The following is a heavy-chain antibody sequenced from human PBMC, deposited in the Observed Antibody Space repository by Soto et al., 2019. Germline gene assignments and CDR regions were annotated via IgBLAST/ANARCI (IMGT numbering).Heavy chain of an antibody. CDR2: ISGSGGST. V-gene: IGHV3-23*01. Sequence: GGSLRLSCAASGFTFSSYAMSWVRQAPGKGLEWVSAISGSGGSTYYADSVKGRFTISRDNSKNTLYLQMNSLRAEDTAVYYCAKEGPMVRGVISYFDYWGQGTLVTVSS. J-gene: IGHJ4*02. D-gene: IGHD3-10*01. CDR1: GFTFSSYA. CDR3: AKEGPMVRGVISYFDY.